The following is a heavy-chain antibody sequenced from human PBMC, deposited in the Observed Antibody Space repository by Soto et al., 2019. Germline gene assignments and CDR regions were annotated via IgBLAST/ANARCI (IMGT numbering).Heavy chain of an antibody. CDR3: ARVPGP. CDR1: GGTISDGGYS. V-gene: IGHV4-30-2*01. J-gene: IGHJ5*02. CDR2: IYHSGST. Sequence: PSETLSLTCAVAGGTISDGGYSWSWIRQPPGKGLEWIGYIYHSGSTYYNPSLKSRVTISVDRSKNQFSLKLSSVTAADTAVHYCARVPGPWGQGTLVTVSS.